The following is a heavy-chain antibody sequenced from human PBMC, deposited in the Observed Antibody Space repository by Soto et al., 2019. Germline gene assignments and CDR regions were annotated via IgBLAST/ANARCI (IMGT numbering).Heavy chain of an antibody. V-gene: IGHV3-30*18. Sequence: QVQLVESGGGVVQPGRSLRLSCAASGFTFSSYGMHWVRQAPGKGLEWVTVISYDGSNKYYADSVKGRFTISRDNSKNTLYLQINILRAEDTAVYNCAKVGSPMFYFDYWGQGILVTVSS. CDR1: GFTFSSYG. CDR2: ISYDGSNK. J-gene: IGHJ4*02. D-gene: IGHD3-10*02. CDR3: AKVGSPMFYFDY.